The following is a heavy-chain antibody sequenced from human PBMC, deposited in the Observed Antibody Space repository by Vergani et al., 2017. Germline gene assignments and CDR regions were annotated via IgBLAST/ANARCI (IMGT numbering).Heavy chain of an antibody. Sequence: QLQLQESGPGMVKPSETLSLICTVSGGSINPSSSFWGWIRQSPGKGLGWIGSIYHSGSTNYNPSLKSRVTMSVDTSKNQFSLKLSSVTAADTAVYYCAXAPTDYCGSGSYYHWGQGTLVTVSS. V-gene: IGHV4-39*07. CDR2: IYHSGST. CDR1: GGSINPSSSF. CDR3: AXAPTDYCGSGSYYH. J-gene: IGHJ5*02. D-gene: IGHD3-10*01.